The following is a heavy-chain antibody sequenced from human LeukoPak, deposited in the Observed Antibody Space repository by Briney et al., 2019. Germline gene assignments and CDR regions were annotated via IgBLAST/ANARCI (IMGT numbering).Heavy chain of an antibody. D-gene: IGHD1-1*01. CDR2: INWNGGST. V-gene: IGHV3-20*04. CDR1: GFTFDDHG. J-gene: IGHJ4*02. Sequence: GGSLRLSCIASGFTFDDHGMSWVRQAPGKGLEWVSNINWNGGSTGYVDSVKGRFTISRDNGKNSLYLQMNNLRVEDTAFYYCARDVSWGTSYFDYRGQGILVTVSS. CDR3: ARDVSWGTSYFDY.